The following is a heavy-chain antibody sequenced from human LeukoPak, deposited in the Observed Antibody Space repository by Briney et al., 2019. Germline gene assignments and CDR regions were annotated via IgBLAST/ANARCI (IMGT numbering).Heavy chain of an antibody. J-gene: IGHJ3*02. D-gene: IGHD6-19*01. Sequence: GASVNVSCKASGYTFTGYYMHWVRQAPGQGLEWMGWINPNSGDTNYSQKFQGRVSMTRDTSINTAYMELSRLTSDDTAVYYCARDLYSSGWTDAFDIWGQGTMVTVSS. V-gene: IGHV1-2*02. CDR1: GYTFTGYY. CDR2: INPNSGDT. CDR3: ARDLYSSGWTDAFDI.